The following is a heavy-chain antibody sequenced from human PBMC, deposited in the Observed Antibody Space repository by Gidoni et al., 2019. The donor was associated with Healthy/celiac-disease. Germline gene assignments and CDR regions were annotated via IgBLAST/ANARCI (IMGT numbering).Heavy chain of an antibody. CDR3: ARDSGGYNSYYYYYMDV. Sequence: QVPLVQSGAEVTKPGSSVKVSCKASGGTFSSYSISWVRQAPGQGLEWMGRFLPILGIANYAQKFQGRVTITADKSTSTAYMELSSLRSEDTAVYYCARDSGGYNSYYYYYMDVWGKGTTVTVSS. V-gene: IGHV1-69*04. D-gene: IGHD5-12*01. CDR1: GGTFSSYS. CDR2: FLPILGIA. J-gene: IGHJ6*03.